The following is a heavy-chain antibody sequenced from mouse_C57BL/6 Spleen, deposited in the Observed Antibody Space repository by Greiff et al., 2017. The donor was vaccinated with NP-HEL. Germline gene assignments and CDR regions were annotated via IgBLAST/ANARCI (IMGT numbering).Heavy chain of an antibody. D-gene: IGHD1-2*01. CDR1: GYTFTSYW. CDR2: IDPSDSYT. V-gene: IGHV1-59*01. CDR3: ARRGTTAQRGDFDV. J-gene: IGHJ1*03. Sequence: QVQLQQSGAELVRPGTSVKLSCKASGYTFTSYWMHWVKQRPGQGLEWIGVIDPSDSYTNYNQKFKGKATLTVDTTSSTAYMQLSSLTSEDSAVYCCARRGTTAQRGDFDVWGTGTTVTVSS.